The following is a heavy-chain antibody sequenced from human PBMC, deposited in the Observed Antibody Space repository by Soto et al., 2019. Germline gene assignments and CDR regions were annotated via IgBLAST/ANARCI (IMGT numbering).Heavy chain of an antibody. D-gene: IGHD3-9*01. V-gene: IGHV2-5*02. Sequence: GSGPTLVSPTQTLTLTCTFSGFSLSASGVGVGWIRQPPGKALEWLALIYWDDDKRYSPSLKSRLTITKDTSKNQVVLTMTNMDPVDTATYYCAHRRTYYFILTGYKSRDYFDYWAQRTLVTGSS. J-gene: IGHJ4*02. CDR1: GFSLSASGVG. CDR2: IYWDDDK. CDR3: AHRRTYYFILTGYKSRDYFDY.